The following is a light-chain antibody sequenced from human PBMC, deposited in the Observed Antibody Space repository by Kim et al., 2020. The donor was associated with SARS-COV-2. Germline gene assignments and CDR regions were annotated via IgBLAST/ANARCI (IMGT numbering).Light chain of an antibody. CDR3: CSYASSYTV. CDR1: SSDVGGYND. J-gene: IGLJ3*02. V-gene: IGLV2-11*01. Sequence: PGQSITISSTGTSSDVGGYNDVCWYQQHPGKAPKLMIYDVSKRPSGVPDRFSGSKSGNTASLTISGLQAEDEADYYCCSYASSYTVFGGGTQLTVL. CDR2: DVS.